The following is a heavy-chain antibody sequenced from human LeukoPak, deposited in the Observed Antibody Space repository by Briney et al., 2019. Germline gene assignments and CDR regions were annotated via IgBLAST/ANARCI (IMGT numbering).Heavy chain of an antibody. D-gene: IGHD6-19*01. CDR2: IGGSGDKT. Sequence: GGSLRLSCAASGFTFIRNAISWVRQAPGKGLEWVSTIGGSGDKTFYADSVKGRFTISRDNSKNMVHLQMNSLTGEDTALYYCVRRGDASSGWGDHDFWGQGALVTVSS. J-gene: IGHJ4*02. CDR3: VRRGDASSGWGDHDF. V-gene: IGHV3-23*01. CDR1: GFTFIRNA.